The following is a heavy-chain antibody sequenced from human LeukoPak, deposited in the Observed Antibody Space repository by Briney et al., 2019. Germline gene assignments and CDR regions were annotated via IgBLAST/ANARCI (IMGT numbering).Heavy chain of an antibody. D-gene: IGHD3-3*01. Sequence: GGSLRLSCVASGFTFSDFAMSWVRQTPGKRLEWVASTDGTGGDSYYADAVKGRFTISRDDSRDTLYLQMNSLKAEDTAVYYCAKDAFSYNGVFDPSDIWGQGTIVTVSS. CDR2: TDGTGGDS. CDR1: GFTFSDFA. J-gene: IGHJ3*02. V-gene: IGHV3-23*01. CDR3: AKDAFSYNGVFDPSDI.